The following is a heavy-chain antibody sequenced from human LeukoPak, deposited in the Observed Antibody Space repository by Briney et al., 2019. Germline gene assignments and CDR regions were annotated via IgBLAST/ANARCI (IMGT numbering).Heavy chain of an antibody. V-gene: IGHV3-74*03. CDR3: ARGTAGAFDL. J-gene: IGHJ3*01. CDR1: GFIFSNYW. CDR2: INSDGSDT. Sequence: GGSLRLSCAASGFIFSNYWMHWVRQAPGKGLVWVSRINSDGSDTTYADSVKGRFTVSRENDKNTVYLQMNSLGAEDTAVYYCARGTAGAFDLWGRGTRVTVSS. D-gene: IGHD6-13*01.